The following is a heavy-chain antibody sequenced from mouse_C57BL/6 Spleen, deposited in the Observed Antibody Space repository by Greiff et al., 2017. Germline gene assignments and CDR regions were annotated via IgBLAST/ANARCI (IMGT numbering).Heavy chain of an antibody. CDR1: GFTFSNYW. J-gene: IGHJ2*01. V-gene: IGHV6-3*01. D-gene: IGHD4-1*01. CDR3: TQYRTGYFDY. Sequence: EVQLVESGGGLVQPGGSMKLSCVASGFTFSNYWMNWVRQSPEKGLEWVAQIRLKSDNYATHYAESVKGRFTISRDDSKSSVYLQMNNLRAEDTVIYYCTQYRTGYFDYWGQGTTITVSS. CDR2: IRLKSDNYAT.